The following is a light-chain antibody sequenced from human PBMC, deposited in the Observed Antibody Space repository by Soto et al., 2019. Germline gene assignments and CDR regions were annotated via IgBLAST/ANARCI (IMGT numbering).Light chain of an antibody. J-gene: IGKJ4*01. Sequence: DIVLTQSPATLSLSPGERATLSCRASQSVSSYLAWYQQRPGQAPRLLIYGASNWATGIPARFSGSGSGTDFTLTISSLDPEDFAVYYCQQRYNLPALTCGGGTNVAIK. CDR1: QSVSSY. CDR3: QQRYNLPALT. V-gene: IGKV3-11*01. CDR2: GAS.